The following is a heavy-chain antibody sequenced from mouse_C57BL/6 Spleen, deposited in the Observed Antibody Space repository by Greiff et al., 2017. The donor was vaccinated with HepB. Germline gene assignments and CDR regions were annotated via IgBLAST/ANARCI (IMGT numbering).Heavy chain of an antibody. Sequence: QVQLKQPGAELVMPGASVKLSCKASGYTFTSYWMHWVKQRPGQGLEWIGEIDPSDSYTNYNQKFKGKSTLTVDKSSSTAYMQLSSLTSEDSAVYYCARYSKGWYFDVWGTGTTVTVSS. V-gene: IGHV1-69*01. CDR2: IDPSDSYT. CDR1: GYTFTSYW. D-gene: IGHD2-5*01. J-gene: IGHJ1*03. CDR3: ARYSKGWYFDV.